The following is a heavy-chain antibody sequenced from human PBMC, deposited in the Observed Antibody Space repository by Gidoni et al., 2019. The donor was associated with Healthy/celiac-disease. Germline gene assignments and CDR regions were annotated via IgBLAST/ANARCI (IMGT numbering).Heavy chain of an antibody. J-gene: IGHJ3*02. CDR1: GFTFDDYA. CDR3: AKGVGARTVAFDI. D-gene: IGHD1-26*01. V-gene: IGHV3-9*01. Sequence: EVQLVESGGGLVQPGRSLRLSCAASGFTFDDYAMHWVRQAPGKGLEWVSGISWNSGSIGYADSVKGRFTISRDNAKNSLYLQMNSLRAEDTALYYCAKGVGARTVAFDIWGQGTMVTVSS. CDR2: ISWNSGSI.